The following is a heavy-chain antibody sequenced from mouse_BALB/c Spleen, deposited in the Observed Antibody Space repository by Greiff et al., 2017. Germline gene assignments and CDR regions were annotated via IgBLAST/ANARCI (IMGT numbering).Heavy chain of an antibody. Sequence: VQVVESGAELMKPGASVKISCKATGYTFSSYWIEWVKQRPGHGLEWIGEILPGSGSTNYNEKFKGKATFTADTSSNTAYMQLSSLTSEDSAVYYCASHYGNFGYYFDYWGQGTTLTVSS. V-gene: IGHV1-9*01. J-gene: IGHJ2*01. CDR1: GYTFSSYW. D-gene: IGHD2-1*01. CDR2: ILPGSGST. CDR3: ASHYGNFGYYFDY.